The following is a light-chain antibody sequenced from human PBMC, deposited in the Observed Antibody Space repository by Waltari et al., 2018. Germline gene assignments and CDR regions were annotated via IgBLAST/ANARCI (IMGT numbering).Light chain of an antibody. CDR2: KGI. Sequence: QTVETPEPSLSVSPGGTVSLTCALSYGSVSSTSYPTWYQQTPGPPPRTLVYKGISRSSGVPDRFSGSILGNTAALTITGAQADDESDYYCSMYMGSGVWVFGGGTKLTVL. V-gene: IGLV8-61*01. CDR1: YGSVSSTSY. CDR3: SMYMGSGVWV. J-gene: IGLJ3*02.